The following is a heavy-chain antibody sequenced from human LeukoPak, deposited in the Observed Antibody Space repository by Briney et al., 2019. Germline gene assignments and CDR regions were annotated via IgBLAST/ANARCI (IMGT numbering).Heavy chain of an antibody. CDR3: AREVYYYGSGSYRERIGHFQH. CDR1: GYSIGSGYY. V-gene: IGHV4-38-2*02. Sequence: SETLSLTCAVSGYSIGSGYYWGWIRQPPGKGLEWIGGIYHSGSTYYNPSLKSRVTISVDTSKNQFSLKLSSVTAADTAVYYCAREVYYYGSGSYRERIGHFQHWGQGTLVTVSS. J-gene: IGHJ1*01. D-gene: IGHD3-10*01. CDR2: IYHSGST.